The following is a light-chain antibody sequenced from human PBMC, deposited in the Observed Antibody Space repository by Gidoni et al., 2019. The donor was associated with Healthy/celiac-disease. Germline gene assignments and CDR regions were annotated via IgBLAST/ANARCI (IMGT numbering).Light chain of an antibody. J-gene: IGKJ2*01. CDR2: EAS. Sequence: DLQITQSPSSLSASVGDRVTITCRASQGISSYLNGYQQNPGKAPKLLIYEASSLQSGVPSRFSGSGSGTDFTLTISSLQPEDFATYYCQQGYSTPRTFGQGTKLEIK. CDR1: QGISSY. V-gene: IGKV1-39*01. CDR3: QQGYSTPRT.